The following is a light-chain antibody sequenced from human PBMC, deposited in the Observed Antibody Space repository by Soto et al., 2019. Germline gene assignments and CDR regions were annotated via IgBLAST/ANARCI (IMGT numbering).Light chain of an antibody. CDR3: MQSTHWPPYT. CDR1: QSLAYIDGNTY. J-gene: IGKJ2*01. V-gene: IGKV2-30*01. CDR2: YVS. Sequence: EVVMTQSPLSLPVTLGQPASISCRSSQSLAYIDGNTYLTWFHQRPGQSPRRLIYYVSNRDSGVPDRFSGSVSGTDFTLKISRAEAEDAGIYYCMQSTHWPPYTLGQGTKLEIK.